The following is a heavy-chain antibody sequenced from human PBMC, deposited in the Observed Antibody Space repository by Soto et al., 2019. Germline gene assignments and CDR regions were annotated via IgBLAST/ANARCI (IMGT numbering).Heavy chain of an antibody. V-gene: IGHV1-69*05. J-gene: IGHJ4*02. D-gene: IGHD3-9*01. Sequence: ASVKVSCKASGGTFSSYAISWVRQAPGQGLEWMGGIIPNFGKTNYAQKLQGRVTMTTDTSTSTAYMELRSLRSDDTAVYYCARDLDLTVGYFDYWGQGTLVTVSS. CDR3: ARDLDLTVGYFDY. CDR2: IIPNFGKT. CDR1: GGTFSSYA.